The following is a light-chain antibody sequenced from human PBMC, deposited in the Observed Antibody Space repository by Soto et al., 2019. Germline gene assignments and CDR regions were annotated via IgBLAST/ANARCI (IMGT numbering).Light chain of an antibody. Sequence: EIVLTQSPATLSLSPGERATLSCRASQSVSSYLAWYQQKPGQAPRLLIYDASNRATGIPARFSGSGSGTNFTLPISSLEPEDFAVYYCQQRSNWITFGQGTRLEIK. CDR1: QSVSSY. CDR2: DAS. J-gene: IGKJ5*01. CDR3: QQRSNWIT. V-gene: IGKV3-11*01.